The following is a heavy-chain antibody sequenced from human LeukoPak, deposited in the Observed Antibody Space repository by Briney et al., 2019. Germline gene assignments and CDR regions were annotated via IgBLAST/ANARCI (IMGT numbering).Heavy chain of an antibody. Sequence: SETLSLTRTVSGYSISSGYYWGWIRQPPGKGLEWIGSIYHSGSTYYNPSLKSRVTISVYTSKNQFSLKLSSVTAADTAVYYCARALGYYYDSSGYYPDYWGQGTLVTVSS. CDR2: IYHSGST. CDR3: ARALGYYYDSSGYYPDY. CDR1: GYSISSGYY. J-gene: IGHJ4*02. V-gene: IGHV4-38-2*02. D-gene: IGHD3-22*01.